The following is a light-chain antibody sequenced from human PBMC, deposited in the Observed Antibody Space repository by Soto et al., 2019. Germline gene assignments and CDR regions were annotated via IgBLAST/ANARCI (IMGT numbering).Light chain of an antibody. V-gene: IGLV1-44*01. CDR3: GAWDDSLNGVV. Sequence: QSVLTQPPSASGTPGQRVTISCSGSSSNIGSNTVNWYQQLPGTAPKLLIFSYNQRPSGVPDRFSGSKSGTSASLAISGLQSDDEADYYCGAWDDSLNGVVFGGGTKVTVL. J-gene: IGLJ2*01. CDR2: SYN. CDR1: SSNIGSNT.